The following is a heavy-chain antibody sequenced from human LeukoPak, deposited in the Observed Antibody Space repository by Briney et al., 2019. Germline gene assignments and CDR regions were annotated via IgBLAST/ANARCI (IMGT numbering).Heavy chain of an antibody. D-gene: IGHD3-3*01. V-gene: IGHV4-59*01. CDR2: IYYSGST. CDR3: ARDFSEDFWSGIWFDP. CDR1: GGSISSYY. J-gene: IGHJ5*02. Sequence: PSETLSPTCTVSGGSISSYYWSWIRQPPGKGLEWIGYIYYSGSTNYNPSLKNRVTISVDTSKNQFSLKLSSVTAADTAVYYCARDFSEDFWSGIWFDPWGQGTLVTVSS.